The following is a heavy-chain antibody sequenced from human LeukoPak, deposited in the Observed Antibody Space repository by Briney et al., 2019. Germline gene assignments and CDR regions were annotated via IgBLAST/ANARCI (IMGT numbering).Heavy chain of an antibody. D-gene: IGHD2-21*02. V-gene: IGHV4-4*02. CDR1: GGSISSSNW. J-gene: IGHJ5*02. CDR3: ASLVVVTARSKRAYWFDP. CDR2: INHSGST. Sequence: SETLSLTCAVSGGSISSSNWWSWVRQPPGKGLEWIGEINHSGSTNYNPSLKSRVTISVDTSKNQFSLKLSSVTAADTAVYYCASLVVVTARSKRAYWFDPWGQGTLVTVSS.